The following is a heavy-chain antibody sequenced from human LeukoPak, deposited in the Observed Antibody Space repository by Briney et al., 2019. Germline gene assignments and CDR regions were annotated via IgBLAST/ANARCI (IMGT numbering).Heavy chain of an antibody. CDR1: GGTFSSYA. V-gene: IGHV1-69*04. D-gene: IGHD3-22*01. Sequence: SVKVSCKASGGTFSSYAISWVRQAPGQGLEWMGRIIPILGIANYAQKFQGRVAITADKSTSTAYMELSSLRSEDTAVYYCARDEYYDSRRVYYFDYWGQGTLVTVSS. CDR3: ARDEYYDSRRVYYFDY. J-gene: IGHJ4*02. CDR2: IIPILGIA.